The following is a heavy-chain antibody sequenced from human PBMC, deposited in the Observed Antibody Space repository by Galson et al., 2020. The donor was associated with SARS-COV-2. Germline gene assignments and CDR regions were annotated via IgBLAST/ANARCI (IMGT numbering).Heavy chain of an antibody. CDR1: GGTFSNYA. D-gene: IGHD3-22*01. Sequence: SVKVSCKASGGTFSNYAISWVRQAPGQGLEWMGGTIPFLGTPNYAQKFQDRVTITTDESTSTAYMQLNSLRSDDTAVYYCARGHAHYDNSGYLTGWFDPWGQGTLVTVSS. CDR3: ARGHAHYDNSGYLTGWFDP. J-gene: IGHJ5*02. CDR2: TIPFLGTP. V-gene: IGHV1-69*05.